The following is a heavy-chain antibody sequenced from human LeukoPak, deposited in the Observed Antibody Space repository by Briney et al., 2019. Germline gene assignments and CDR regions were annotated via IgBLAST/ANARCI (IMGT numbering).Heavy chain of an antibody. Sequence: ASVKVSCKASGYTFTSYGISWVRQAPGQGLEWMGWISAYNGNTNYAQKFQGRVTMTTDTSTSTAYMELRSLRSDDTAVYYCARVGIAAAKYYFDYWGQGTLVTVSS. CDR1: GYTFTSYG. CDR3: ARVGIAAAKYYFDY. J-gene: IGHJ4*02. CDR2: ISAYNGNT. V-gene: IGHV1-18*01. D-gene: IGHD6-13*01.